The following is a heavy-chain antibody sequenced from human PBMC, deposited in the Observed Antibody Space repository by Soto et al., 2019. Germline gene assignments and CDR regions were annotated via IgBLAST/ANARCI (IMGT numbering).Heavy chain of an antibody. CDR1: GGSISNGYYY. V-gene: IGHV4-31*03. CDR2: IYHSGRT. Sequence: QVQLQESGPGLVKPSQTLSLTCTVSGGSISNGYYYWSWVRQNPGKGLEWIGHIYHSGRTYYNPSLQSRVTISVDTSKNQFSLSLSSVTAADTAVYYCAGWVEVSLDYFDSWGQGTPVTVSS. J-gene: IGHJ4*02. CDR3: AGWVEVSLDYFDS. D-gene: IGHD2-15*01.